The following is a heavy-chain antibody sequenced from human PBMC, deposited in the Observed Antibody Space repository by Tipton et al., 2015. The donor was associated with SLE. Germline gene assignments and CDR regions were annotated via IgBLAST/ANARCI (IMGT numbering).Heavy chain of an antibody. CDR1: GYSISSGYY. CDR3: ASPGSSWYRGA. V-gene: IGHV4-38-2*02. J-gene: IGHJ5*02. CDR2: IYHSGST. D-gene: IGHD6-13*01. Sequence: TLSLTCTVSGYSISSGYYWGWIRQPPGKGLEWIGSIYHSGSTYYNPSLKSRVTISVDTSKNQFSLKLSSVTAADTAVYYCASPGSSWYRGAWGQGTLVTVSS.